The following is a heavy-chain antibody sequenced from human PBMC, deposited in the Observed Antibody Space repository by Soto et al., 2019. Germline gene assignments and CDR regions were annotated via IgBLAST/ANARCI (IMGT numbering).Heavy chain of an antibody. CDR1: GFTFSNAW. Sequence: GGSLRLSCAASGFTFSNAWMNWVRQAPGKGLEWVGRIKSKTDGGTTDYAAPVKGRFTISRDDSKNTLYLQMNSLKTEDTAVYYCTTARDLYSCLLWFGETQRDCVDIWGQGTMVTVSS. CDR2: IKSKTDGGTT. D-gene: IGHD3-10*01. CDR3: TTARDLYSCLLWFGETQRDCVDI. J-gene: IGHJ3*02. V-gene: IGHV3-15*07.